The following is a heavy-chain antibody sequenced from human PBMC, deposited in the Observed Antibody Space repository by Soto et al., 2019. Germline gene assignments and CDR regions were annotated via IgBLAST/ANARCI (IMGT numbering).Heavy chain of an antibody. D-gene: IGHD3-10*01. CDR1: GGSFSGYY. CDR2: FNHSGST. Sequence: SETLSLISAVIGGSFSGYYWSWIRQRPGKGPEWIGEFNHSGSTNYNPSLQSRVTISVDTSKNQFYLKLSSVNAADTAVYYCAKGDYKYYRSGSWRTYYYDYGMDVWGQGTTVTVS. CDR3: AKGDYKYYRSGSWRTYYYDYGMDV. J-gene: IGHJ6*02. V-gene: IGHV4-34*01.